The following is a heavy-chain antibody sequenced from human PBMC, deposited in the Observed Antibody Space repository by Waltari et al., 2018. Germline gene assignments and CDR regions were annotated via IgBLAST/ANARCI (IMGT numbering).Heavy chain of an antibody. Sequence: QVQLVQSGAEVKKPGASVKVSCKASGYTFGHYDINWVRQAPGHGLEWMGWINPNSDDTGYAQKFQNRVTISWNTSTRTSYMELSSLTSEDTAVYYCARGDIEVGGDWFFDLWGRGTLVTVSS. D-gene: IGHD6-19*01. J-gene: IGHJ2*01. V-gene: IGHV1-8*03. CDR1: GYTFGHYD. CDR2: INPNSDDT. CDR3: ARGDIEVGGDWFFDL.